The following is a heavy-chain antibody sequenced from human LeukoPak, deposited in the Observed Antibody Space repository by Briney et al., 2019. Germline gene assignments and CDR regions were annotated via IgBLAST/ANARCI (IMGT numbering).Heavy chain of an antibody. Sequence: PGGSLRLSCAASGFTFSSYSMNLVRQAPGKGLEWVSSISSSSSYIYYADSVKGRFTISRDNAKNSLYLQMNSLRAEDTAVYYCARDYGGTYYRVYWGQGTLVTVSS. J-gene: IGHJ4*02. D-gene: IGHD4-23*01. CDR2: ISSSSSYI. CDR1: GFTFSSYS. V-gene: IGHV3-21*01. CDR3: ARDYGGTYYRVY.